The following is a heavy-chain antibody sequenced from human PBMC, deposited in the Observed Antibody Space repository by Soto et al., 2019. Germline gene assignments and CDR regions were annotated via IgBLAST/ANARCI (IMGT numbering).Heavy chain of an antibody. CDR1: GFTFSSYV. Sequence: GGSLRLSCAASGFTFSSYVMSWVRQAPGKGLEWVSAISGSGGSTYYADSVKGRFTISRDNSKNTLYLQMNSLRAEDTAVYYCARSGEKRYYDILTGYYCIPGSAYWGQGTLVTVSS. CDR2: ISGSGGST. V-gene: IGHV3-23*01. J-gene: IGHJ4*02. CDR3: ARSGEKRYYDILTGYYCIPGSAY. D-gene: IGHD3-9*01.